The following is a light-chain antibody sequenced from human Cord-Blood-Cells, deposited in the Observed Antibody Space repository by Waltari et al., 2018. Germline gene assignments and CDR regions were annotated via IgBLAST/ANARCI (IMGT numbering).Light chain of an antibody. CDR2: GAS. CDR1: QRVSSNY. J-gene: IGKJ2*01. CDR3: QQYGSSHT. Sequence: EIVLTQSPGTLSLSPGERATLSCRASQRVSSNYLACYQQKPGQAPRLLIYGASSRATGIPDRFSGSGSGTDFTLTISRLEPEDFAVYYCQQYGSSHTFGQGTKLEIK. V-gene: IGKV3-20*01.